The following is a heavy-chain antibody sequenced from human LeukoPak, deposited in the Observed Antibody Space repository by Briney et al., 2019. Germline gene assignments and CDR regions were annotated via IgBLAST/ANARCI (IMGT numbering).Heavy chain of an antibody. D-gene: IGHD4/OR15-4a*01. J-gene: IGHJ4*02. CDR3: ARMGDYHLVSFFDY. CDR1: GYTFTSYG. V-gene: IGHV1-18*01. Sequence: GASVKVPCKSSGYTFTSYGFSWVRQAPGQGLEWMGWISAYDGNTNYAQKLQGRVTMTTDTSTSTVYMELTSLRSDDTAVYYCARMGDYHLVSFFDYWGQGTLVTVSS. CDR2: ISAYDGNT.